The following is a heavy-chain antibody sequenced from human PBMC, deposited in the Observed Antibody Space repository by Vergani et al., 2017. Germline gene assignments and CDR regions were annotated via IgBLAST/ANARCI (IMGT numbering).Heavy chain of an antibody. Sequence: EVQLVESGGGLVKPGGSLRLSCVASGFTFGSYSMNWVRQAPGKGLEWVSFISSSSSYRYYADSVKGRFTISRDNGEYSLLLQMNSLRPEDTAVYYCASGVPGYQLATQYFQHWRQGTLVTVSS. V-gene: IGHV3-21*01. CDR2: ISSSSSYR. CDR1: GFTFGSYS. D-gene: IGHD2-2*01. CDR3: ASGVPGYQLATQYFQH. J-gene: IGHJ1*01.